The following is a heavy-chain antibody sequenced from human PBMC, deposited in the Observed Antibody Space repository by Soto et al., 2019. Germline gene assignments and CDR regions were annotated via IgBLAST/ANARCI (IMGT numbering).Heavy chain of an antibody. Sequence: PGGSLILSCACSGFNFGYSYMSWIRQAPGKGLEWLSYISPGSRYPAYADSVKGRFTISRDNAKRSLYLQMMSLTAEDTAIYYCVRGGGGGLFDPWGQGTMVNVSS. CDR1: GFNFGYSY. D-gene: IGHD2-15*01. CDR2: ISPGSRYP. J-gene: IGHJ5*02. V-gene: IGHV3-11*06. CDR3: VRGGGGGLFDP.